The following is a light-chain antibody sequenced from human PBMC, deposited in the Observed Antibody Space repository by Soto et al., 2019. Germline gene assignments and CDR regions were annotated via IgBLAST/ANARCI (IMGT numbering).Light chain of an antibody. CDR1: QSLLHSNGFNY. CDR3: MQALQTSWT. V-gene: IGKV2-28*01. CDR2: LAS. J-gene: IGKJ1*01. Sequence: EIVMTQSPLSLSVTPGEPASISCRSNQSLLHSNGFNYLDWYVQKSGQAPQIIIILASNRAAGVPDRFSGRGSCTDFTLKIRRVEAEDVGVYYCMQALQTSWTFGQGTKVEIK.